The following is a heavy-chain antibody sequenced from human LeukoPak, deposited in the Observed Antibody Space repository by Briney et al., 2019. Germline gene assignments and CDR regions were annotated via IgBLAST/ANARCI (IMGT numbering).Heavy chain of an antibody. V-gene: IGHV3-53*01. J-gene: IGHJ4*02. CDR1: GFTVCSIF. D-gene: IGHD5-18*01. CDR3: AREGRDTAGYFDY. Sequence: PGRSLRLSCAASGFTVCSIFMSWVRQAPGKGLELVSVIYSGGSTYYADSVKGRFTISRDNSKNTLYLQMNSLRAEDTAVYYCAREGRDTAGYFDYWGQGSLVTVSS. CDR2: IYSGGST.